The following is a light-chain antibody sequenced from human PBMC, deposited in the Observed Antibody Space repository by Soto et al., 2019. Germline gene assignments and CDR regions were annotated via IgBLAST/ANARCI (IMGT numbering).Light chain of an antibody. J-gene: IGLJ1*01. Sequence: QSALTQPRSVSGSPGQSVTISCTGTSSDVGGYNYVSWFQQHPGKAPKLMIYAVTERPSGVPDRFSGSKSGNTASLTISGFRAEDEDDYYCCSYAGTFTYVFGTGTKVTVL. V-gene: IGLV2-11*01. CDR1: SSDVGGYNY. CDR3: CSYAGTFTYV. CDR2: AVT.